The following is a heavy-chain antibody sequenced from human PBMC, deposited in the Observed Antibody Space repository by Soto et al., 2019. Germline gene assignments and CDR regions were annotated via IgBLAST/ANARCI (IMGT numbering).Heavy chain of an antibody. D-gene: IGHD3-16*01. J-gene: IGHJ6*02. Sequence: QVQLVQSGDEVRKPGSSVKVSCKASGYIFVNYGIAWVRQAPGQGLEWTGWISPHSGNTHYASKVQGRLTMTTDTSTSTAYMDLGSLTSDDTAVYYCAMLDNYVTPTPQDVWGQGTTVTVSS. CDR1: GYIFVNYG. CDR3: AMLDNYVTPTPQDV. V-gene: IGHV1-18*01. CDR2: ISPHSGNT.